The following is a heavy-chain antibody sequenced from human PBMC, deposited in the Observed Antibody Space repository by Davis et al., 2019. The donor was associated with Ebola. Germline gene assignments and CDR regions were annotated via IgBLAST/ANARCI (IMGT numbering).Heavy chain of an antibody. V-gene: IGHV5-51*01. CDR2: IYPGDSDT. CDR1: GYSFSNFW. D-gene: IGHD1-7*01. CDR3: ARHSNYYYYYYGMDV. J-gene: IGHJ6*04. Sequence: ESLKISCKGSGYSFSNFWIGWVRQMPGKGLEWMGIIYPGDSDTRYSPSFQGQVTISADKSISTAYLQWSSLKASDTAMYYCARHSNYYYYYYGMDVWGKGTTVTVSS.